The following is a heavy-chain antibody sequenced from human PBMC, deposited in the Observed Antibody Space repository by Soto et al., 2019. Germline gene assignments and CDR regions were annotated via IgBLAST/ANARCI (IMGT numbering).Heavy chain of an antibody. V-gene: IGHV3-72*01. CDR3: ATTYGSGSYYIHY. Sequence: PGGSRRHSCAASGFTFSSYAMSWVRQAPGKGLEWVGRTRNKANSYTTEYAASVKGRFTISRDDSKNSLYLQMNSLKTEDTAVYYCATTYGSGSYYIHYWGQGTLVTVSS. D-gene: IGHD3-10*01. CDR1: GFTFSSYA. J-gene: IGHJ4*02. CDR2: TRNKANSYTT.